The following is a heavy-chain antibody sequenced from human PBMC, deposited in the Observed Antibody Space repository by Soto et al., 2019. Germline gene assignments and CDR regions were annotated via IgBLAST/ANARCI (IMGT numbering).Heavy chain of an antibody. D-gene: IGHD3-22*01. V-gene: IGHV3-30-3*01. CDR1: GFTFSSYA. CDR3: ARPPRTVMVVVKSHFDY. CDR2: ISYDGSNK. J-gene: IGHJ4*02. Sequence: QVQLVESGGGVVQPGRSLRLSCAASGFTFSSYAMHWVRQAPGKGLEWVAVISYDGSNKYYADSVKGRFTISRDNSKNPXYIQMNSLRAEDTAVYYCARPPRTVMVVVKSHFDYWAREPWSPSPQ.